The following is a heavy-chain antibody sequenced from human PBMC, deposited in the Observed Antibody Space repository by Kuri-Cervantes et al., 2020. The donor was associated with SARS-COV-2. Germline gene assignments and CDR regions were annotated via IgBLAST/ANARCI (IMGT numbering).Heavy chain of an antibody. CDR3: AKSWGRHYFDY. J-gene: IGHJ4*02. D-gene: IGHD3-16*01. CDR1: GFTFSSYG. Sequence: GGSLRLSCAASGFTFSSYGMHWVRQAPGKGLEWVAVISYDGSNKYYADSVKGRFTISRDNSKNTLYLQMNSLRAEDTAVYYCAKSWGRHYFDYWGQGTLVTGSS. CDR2: ISYDGSNK. V-gene: IGHV3-30*18.